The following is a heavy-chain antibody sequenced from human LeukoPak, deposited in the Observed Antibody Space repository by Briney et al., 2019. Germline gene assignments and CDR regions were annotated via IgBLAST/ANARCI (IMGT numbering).Heavy chain of an antibody. Sequence: GASVKVSCKSSGYTFTNYGITWVRQAPGQGLEWMGGIIPIFGTANYAQKFQGRVTITADESTSTAYMELSSLRSEDTAVYYCASGALLYYFDYWGQGTLVTVSS. J-gene: IGHJ4*02. D-gene: IGHD2-15*01. CDR3: ASGALLYYFDY. CDR1: GYTFTNYG. CDR2: IIPIFGTA. V-gene: IGHV1-69*13.